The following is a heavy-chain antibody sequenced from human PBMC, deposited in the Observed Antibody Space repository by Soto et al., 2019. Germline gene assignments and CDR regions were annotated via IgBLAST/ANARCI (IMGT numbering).Heavy chain of an antibody. V-gene: IGHV3-53*01. Sequence: DVQLVESGGGLIQPGESLRLSCAAFGLTISGKKYVAWVRQAPGMGLEWVSALYDVDGSFYADSVTGRFTTSSDSSKTTVYLQMNDLRPDDTAVYYCATWHEREHAFDVWGQGTTVTISS. J-gene: IGHJ3*01. CDR3: ATWHEREHAFDV. CDR2: LYDVDGS. D-gene: IGHD1-1*01. CDR1: GLTISGKKY.